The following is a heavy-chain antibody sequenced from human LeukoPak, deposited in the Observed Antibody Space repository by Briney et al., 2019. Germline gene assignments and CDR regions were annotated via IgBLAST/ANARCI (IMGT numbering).Heavy chain of an antibody. D-gene: IGHD6-13*01. V-gene: IGHV3-30*02. Sequence: GGSLRLSCAASGFTFSSYGMHWVRQAPGKGLEWVTFIQYDGSKKYYADSVKGRFTISRDDSKNTLYLEMNSLRAEDTAVYYCARESIAAAGYYYYYYMDVWGKGTTVTVSS. CDR2: IQYDGSKK. J-gene: IGHJ6*03. CDR1: GFTFSSYG. CDR3: ARESIAAAGYYYYYYMDV.